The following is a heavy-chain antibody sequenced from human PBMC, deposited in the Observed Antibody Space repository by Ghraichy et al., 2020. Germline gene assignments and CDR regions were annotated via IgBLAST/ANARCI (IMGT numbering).Heavy chain of an antibody. CDR3: AKDRSDSSGYYSGFDY. Sequence: GGSLRLSCAASGFTFSSYAMSWVRQAPGKGLEWVSTISNSGGSTYYADSVKGRFTISRDNSKNTLYLQMNSLRAEDTAVYYCAKDRSDSSGYYSGFDYWGQGTLVTVSS. V-gene: IGHV3-23*01. J-gene: IGHJ4*02. CDR1: GFTFSSYA. D-gene: IGHD3-22*01. CDR2: ISNSGGST.